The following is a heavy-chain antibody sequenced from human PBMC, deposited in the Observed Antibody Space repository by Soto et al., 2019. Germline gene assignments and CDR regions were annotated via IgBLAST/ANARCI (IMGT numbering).Heavy chain of an antibody. CDR2: ISYDGSNK. CDR3: AKDRDSSSWRYYYYYGMDV. CDR1: GFTFSSYG. V-gene: IGHV3-30*18. J-gene: IGHJ6*02. D-gene: IGHD6-13*01. Sequence: QVQLVESGGGVVQPGRSLRLSCAASGFTFSSYGMHWVRQAPGKGLEWVAVISYDGSNKYYADSVKGRFTISRDNSKNALYLQRNSLRAEDTAVYYCAKDRDSSSWRYYYYYGMDVWGQGTTVNVFS.